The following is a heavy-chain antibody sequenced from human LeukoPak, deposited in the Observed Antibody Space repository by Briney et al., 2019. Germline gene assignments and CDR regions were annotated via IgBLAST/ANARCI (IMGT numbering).Heavy chain of an antibody. CDR1: GFTVSSNY. Sequence: PGGSLRLSCAASGFTVSSNYMNWIRQAPGKGLEWVSVLYGGGGTYYAVSVKGRFTISRDNSKNTLYLQMSSLRVEDTAVYYCARGYDSSGYYYDWGQGTLVTVSS. V-gene: IGHV3-53*01. J-gene: IGHJ4*02. CDR3: ARGYDSSGYYYD. D-gene: IGHD3-22*01. CDR2: LYGGGGT.